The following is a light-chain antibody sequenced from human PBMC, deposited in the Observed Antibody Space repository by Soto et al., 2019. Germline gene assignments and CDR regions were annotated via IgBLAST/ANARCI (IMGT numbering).Light chain of an antibody. CDR3: CSDAGSGIYV. J-gene: IGLJ1*01. CDR2: EVS. CDR1: SSDVGRFNF. Sequence: QSALTQPASVSGSPGQSITISCTGTSSDVGRFNFVSWYQQHPGKAPKVLINEVSKRPSGVSNRFSGSKSGNTAFLTISGLQAEDEADYYCCSDAGSGIYVFGTGTKLTDL. V-gene: IGLV2-23*02.